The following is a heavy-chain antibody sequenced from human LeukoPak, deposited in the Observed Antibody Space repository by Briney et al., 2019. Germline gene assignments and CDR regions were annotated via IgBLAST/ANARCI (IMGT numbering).Heavy chain of an antibody. CDR1: GDSVSSNSAT. V-gene: IGHV6-1*01. CDR2: TYYRSKWYN. CDR3: AREDWEVSGAPYFDY. J-gene: IGHJ4*02. D-gene: IGHD7-27*01. Sequence: SQTLSLTCAISGDSVSSNSATWNWIRQSPSRGLEWLGSTYYRSKWYNDYAVSVKGRITINPDTSKNQFSLQLNSVTPEDTAVYYCAREDWEVSGAPYFDYWGQGTLVTVSS.